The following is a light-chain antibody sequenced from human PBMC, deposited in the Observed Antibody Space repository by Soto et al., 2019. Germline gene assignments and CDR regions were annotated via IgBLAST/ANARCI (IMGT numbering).Light chain of an antibody. CDR2: DVT. J-gene: IGLJ1*01. Sequence: QSALTQPASVSGSPGQSITISCSGTSGDVGKFNLVSWYQHHPGRAPKLIIYDVTQWPSGASPRFSGSKSGNTASLTIFGLQADDEADYSCSSYAGGTTFYVFGTGTKLTVL. CDR1: SGDVGKFNL. V-gene: IGLV2-23*02. CDR3: SSYAGGTTFYV.